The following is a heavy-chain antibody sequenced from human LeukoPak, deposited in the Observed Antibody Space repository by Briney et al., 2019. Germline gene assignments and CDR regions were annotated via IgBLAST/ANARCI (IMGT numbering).Heavy chain of an antibody. CDR1: GYTLTELS. D-gene: IGHD3-10*01. CDR2: FDPEDGET. CDR3: ATPITMVRGVGYWFDP. J-gene: IGHJ5*02. Sequence: ASVKVSCTVSGYTLTELSMHWVRQAPGKGLEWMGGFDPEDGETIYAQKFQRRVTMTEDTSTDTAYMELSSLRSEDTAVYYCATPITMVRGVGYWFDPWGQGTLVTVSS. V-gene: IGHV1-24*01.